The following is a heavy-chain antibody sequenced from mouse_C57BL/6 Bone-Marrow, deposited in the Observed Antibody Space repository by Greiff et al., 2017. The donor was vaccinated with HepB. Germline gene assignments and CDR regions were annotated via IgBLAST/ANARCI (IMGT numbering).Heavy chain of an antibody. D-gene: IGHD4-1*01. V-gene: IGHV6-3*01. CDR3: TGGAVTGTFEFAY. J-gene: IGHJ3*01. CDR2: IRLKSDNYAT. Sequence: EVKVEESGGGLVQPGGSMKLSCVASGFTFSNYWMNWVRQSPEKGLEWVAQIRLKSDNYATHYAESVKVRFTISRDDSKSSVYLQMNNLRAEDTGIYYCTGGAVTGTFEFAYWGQGTLVTVSA. CDR1: GFTFSNYW.